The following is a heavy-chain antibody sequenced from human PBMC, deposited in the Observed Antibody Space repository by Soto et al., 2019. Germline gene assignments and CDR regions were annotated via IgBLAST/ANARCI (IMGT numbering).Heavy chain of an antibody. V-gene: IGHV1-3*01. D-gene: IGHD2-15*01. Sequence: QVQLVQSGAEVKKPGASVKVSCKASGYTFTSYAMHWVRQAPGQRLEWMGWINAGNGNTKYSQKFQGRVTITRDTSASTAYMELSSLRSEDTAVYYCARALYCSGGSCPGGYNWFNPWGQGTLVTVSS. J-gene: IGHJ5*02. CDR3: ARALYCSGGSCPGGYNWFNP. CDR1: GYTFTSYA. CDR2: INAGNGNT.